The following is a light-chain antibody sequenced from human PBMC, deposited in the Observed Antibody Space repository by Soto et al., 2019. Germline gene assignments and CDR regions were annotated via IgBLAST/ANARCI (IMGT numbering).Light chain of an antibody. CDR1: QSVSSNY. J-gene: IGKJ1*01. CDR2: DAS. V-gene: IGKV3D-20*01. Sequence: ETLFTQSPATLSLSPGESAALSYGVIQSVSSNYLAWYQQKPGLAPRLLIYDASRRATGIPDRFSGSGSGADFILSISRLEPEDFAVYYCQQYGSSPWTFGQGTKVDIK. CDR3: QQYGSSPWT.